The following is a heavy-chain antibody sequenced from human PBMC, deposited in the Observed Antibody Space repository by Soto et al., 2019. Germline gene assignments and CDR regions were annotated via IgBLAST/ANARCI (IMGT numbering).Heavy chain of an antibody. J-gene: IGHJ6*02. V-gene: IGHV4-31*03. D-gene: IGHD3-10*01. CDR3: ARGLRAKRGRDYDGMDV. CDR2: IFYSGRT. Sequence: QVQLQESGPGLVKPSQTLSLTCTVSDDSISSGSYSWSWIRQHPGEGLEWIGYIFYSGRTNYNPPIKSRLTVSEDPSAKQFSLSLSSVTAADTAVYYCARGLRAKRGRDYDGMDVWGQGTTVTVSS. CDR1: DDSISSGSYS.